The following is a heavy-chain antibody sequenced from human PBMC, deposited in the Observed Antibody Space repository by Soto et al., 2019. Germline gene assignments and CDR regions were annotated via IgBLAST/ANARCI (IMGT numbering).Heavy chain of an antibody. CDR3: ARARATIAAAAIFDC. CDR1: AYSISSSNW. D-gene: IGHD6-13*01. J-gene: IGHJ4*02. V-gene: IGHV4-28*03. CDR2: IYYSGTT. Sequence: SETLSLTCAVSAYSISSSNWWGWIRQPPGKGLEWIGYIYYSGTTYYNPSLKSRVTMSVDTSKNQFSLKLTSVTAVDTAVYYCARARATIAAAAIFDCWGQGTLVTVSS.